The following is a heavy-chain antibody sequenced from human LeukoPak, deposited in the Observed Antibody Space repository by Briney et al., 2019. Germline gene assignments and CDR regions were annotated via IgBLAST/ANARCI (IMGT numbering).Heavy chain of an antibody. D-gene: IGHD3-9*01. CDR2: ISSDGSHK. Sequence: PGGSLRLSCAASGFSFSTYDMHWVRQAPGKGLEGGAVISSDGSHKYWADSVKGRFTISRDNSKNTVYLQMNSLRAEDTAVYYCAKGSIDWYYFDYWGQGTLVTVSS. J-gene: IGHJ4*02. CDR1: GFSFSTYD. V-gene: IGHV3-30*18. CDR3: AKGSIDWYYFDY.